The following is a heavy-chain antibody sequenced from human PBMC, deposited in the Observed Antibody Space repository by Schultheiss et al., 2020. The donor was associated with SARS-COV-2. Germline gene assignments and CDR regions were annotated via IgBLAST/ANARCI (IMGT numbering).Heavy chain of an antibody. J-gene: IGHJ6*02. V-gene: IGHV3-30*04. CDR1: GFTFSSYA. D-gene: IGHD6-13*01. CDR3: ARAVQDGYVYYYYGMDV. Sequence: GGSLRLSCAAPGFTFSSYAMHWVRQAPGKGLAWVAVISYDGSNKYYADSVKGRFTISRDNSKNTLYLQMNSLRAEDTAVYYCARAVQDGYVYYYYGMDVWGQGTTGTGS. CDR2: ISYDGSNK.